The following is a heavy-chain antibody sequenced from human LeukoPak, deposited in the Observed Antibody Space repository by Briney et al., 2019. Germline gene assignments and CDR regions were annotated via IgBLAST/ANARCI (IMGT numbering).Heavy chain of an antibody. Sequence: SETLSLTCTVSGGSISSYYWSWIRQPAGKGLEWIGRIYTSGSTNYNPSLKSRVTMSVDTSKNQFSLKLSSVTAADTAVYYCARANTVGATTNAWFDPWGQGTLVTVSS. V-gene: IGHV4-4*07. J-gene: IGHJ5*02. CDR1: GGSISSYY. CDR3: ARANTVGATTNAWFDP. CDR2: IYTSGST. D-gene: IGHD1-26*01.